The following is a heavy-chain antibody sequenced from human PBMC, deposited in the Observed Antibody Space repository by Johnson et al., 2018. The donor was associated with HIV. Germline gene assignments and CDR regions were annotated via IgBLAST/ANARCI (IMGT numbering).Heavy chain of an antibody. CDR1: GFTFSSYG. D-gene: IGHD6-6*01. J-gene: IGHJ3*02. V-gene: IGHV3-33*06. CDR3: AKDMWGAARGAFDI. CDR2: IWYDGNNK. Sequence: QVQLVESGGGVVQPGRSLRLSCAASGFTFSSYGMHWVRQAPGKGLEWVAVIWYDGNNKYYADSVKGGFTISRDNSKNTLYLQMNSLRAEDTAVYSCAKDMWGAARGAFDIWGQGTMVTVSS.